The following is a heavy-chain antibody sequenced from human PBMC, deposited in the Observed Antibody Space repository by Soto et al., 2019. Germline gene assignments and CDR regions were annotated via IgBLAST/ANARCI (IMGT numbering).Heavy chain of an antibody. V-gene: IGHV1-3*01. CDR3: AREARITGTTASDLLKY. J-gene: IGHJ4*02. CDR1: GGTFSSYA. Sequence: ASVKVSCKASGGTFSSYAMHWVRQAPGQRLEWMGWINAGNGNTKYSQKFQGRVTITRDTSASTAYMELSSLRSEDTAVYYCAREARITGTTASDLLKYWGQGTLVTVSS. D-gene: IGHD1-7*01. CDR2: INAGNGNT.